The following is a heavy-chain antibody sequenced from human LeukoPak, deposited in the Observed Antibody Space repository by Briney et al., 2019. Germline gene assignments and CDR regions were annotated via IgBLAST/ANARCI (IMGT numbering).Heavy chain of an antibody. D-gene: IGHD5-18*01. V-gene: IGHV1-46*01. CDR3: AISQRYSYGDSCHFDY. J-gene: IGHJ4*02. CDR2: INPMSGTT. CDR1: GYTFSDYF. Sequence: ASVKVSCKASGYTFSDYFMHYMGQAPGQGLEWMGMINPMSGTTYYTQKVHGRVTMTRDTSTSTVYMELSSLRSEDTALYFGAISQRYSYGDSCHFDYWGQGTLVTVSS.